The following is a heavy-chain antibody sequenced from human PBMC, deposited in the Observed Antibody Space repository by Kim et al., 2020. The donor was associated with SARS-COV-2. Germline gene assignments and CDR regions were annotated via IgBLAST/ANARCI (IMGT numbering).Heavy chain of an antibody. Sequence: DAVKGRFTISRDNSKTTLDRQRNRLRAEDTAVYYCAKGGARIAAAGTFDYWGQGTLVTVSS. D-gene: IGHD6-13*01. J-gene: IGHJ4*02. CDR3: AKGGARIAAAGTFDY. V-gene: IGHV3-23*01.